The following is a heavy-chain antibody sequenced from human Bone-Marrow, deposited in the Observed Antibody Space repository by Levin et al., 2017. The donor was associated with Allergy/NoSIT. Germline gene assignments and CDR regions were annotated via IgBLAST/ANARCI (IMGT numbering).Heavy chain of an antibody. J-gene: IGHJ5*01. CDR1: GASISSFY. D-gene: IGHD2-2*01. Sequence: SETLSLTCTVSGASISSFYWSWIRQPPGKGLEWIGYIYYSWSTNYSPSLKSRVSMSADMSRNQVYLTMSSVTAADTAVYYCARQAVPAAMNGFDSWGQGTLVTVSS. CDR3: ARQAVPAAMNGFDS. CDR2: IYYSWST. V-gene: IGHV4-59*08.